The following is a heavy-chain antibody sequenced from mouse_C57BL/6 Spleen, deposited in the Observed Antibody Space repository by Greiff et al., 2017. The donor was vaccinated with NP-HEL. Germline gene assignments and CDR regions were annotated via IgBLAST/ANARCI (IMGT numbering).Heavy chain of an antibody. D-gene: IGHD2-4*01. CDR3: ARKRLYDYDDYAMDY. J-gene: IGHJ4*01. V-gene: IGHV1-31*01. CDR2: IYPYNGVS. CDR1: GYSFTGYY. Sequence: LVESGPELVKPGASVKISCKASGYSFTGYYMHWVKQSHGNILDWIGYIYPYNGVSSYNQKFKGKATLTVDKSSSTAYMELRSLTSEDSAVYYCARKRLYDYDDYAMDYWGQGTSVTVSS.